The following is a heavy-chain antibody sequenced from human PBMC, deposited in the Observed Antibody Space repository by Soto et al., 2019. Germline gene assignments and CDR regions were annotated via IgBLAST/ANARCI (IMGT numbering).Heavy chain of an antibody. CDR2: IIASGGST. D-gene: IGHD2-21*02. CDR3: AKGVETGRTYNCFDT. Sequence: GGSLRLSCAASGFTFITYAMSWVRQAPGKGLEWVSAIIASGGSTYYADSVKGLFTISRDNSKHTMDLQMASLRAEDTALYYCAKGVETGRTYNCFDTWGQGTQVTVSS. V-gene: IGHV3-23*01. J-gene: IGHJ5*02. CDR1: GFTFITYA.